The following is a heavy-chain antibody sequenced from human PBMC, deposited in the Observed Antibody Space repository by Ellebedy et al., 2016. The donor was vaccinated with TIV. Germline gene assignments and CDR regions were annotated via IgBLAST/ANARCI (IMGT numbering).Heavy chain of an antibody. V-gene: IGHV1-46*01. Sequence: ASVKVSCXASGYTFTSYYMHWVRQAPGQGLEWMGIINPSAGYTNYAQKFQGRVTLTRDTSTSTVYMELSSLRSEDTAVYYCAREGAYDSGGYYELFDYWGQGTLVTVSS. D-gene: IGHD3-22*01. CDR2: INPSAGYT. CDR3: AREGAYDSGGYYELFDY. CDR1: GYTFTSYY. J-gene: IGHJ4*02.